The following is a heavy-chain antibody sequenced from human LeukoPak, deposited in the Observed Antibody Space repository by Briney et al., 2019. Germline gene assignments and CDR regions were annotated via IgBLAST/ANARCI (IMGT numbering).Heavy chain of an antibody. V-gene: IGHV4-34*01. D-gene: IGHD5-18*01. CDR3: ARGGLDTRRGGYFDY. CDR2: ISHSGST. CDR1: GGSFSGYY. Sequence: PSETLSLTCAVYGGSFSGYYWSWVRQPPGQGLEWIGEISHSGSTYYNPSLKSRVTVSVDTSKNQFSLRLSSVTAADTAVYYCARGGLDTRRGGYFDYWGQGILVTVSS. J-gene: IGHJ4*02.